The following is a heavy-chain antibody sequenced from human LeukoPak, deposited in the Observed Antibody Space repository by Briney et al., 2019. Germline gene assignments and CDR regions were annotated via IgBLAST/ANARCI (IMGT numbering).Heavy chain of an antibody. CDR1: GGSISSSSYY. V-gene: IGHV4-39*01. CDR3: ARRHSYYDSSGYYSDYFDY. Sequence: SETLSLTCTVSGGSISSSSYYWGWIRQPPGKGLEWIGSIYYSGSTYYNPSLKSRVTISVDTSKNQFSLKLSSVTAADTAVYYCARRHSYYDSSGYYSDYFDYWGQGTLVTVSS. CDR2: IYYSGST. D-gene: IGHD3-22*01. J-gene: IGHJ4*02.